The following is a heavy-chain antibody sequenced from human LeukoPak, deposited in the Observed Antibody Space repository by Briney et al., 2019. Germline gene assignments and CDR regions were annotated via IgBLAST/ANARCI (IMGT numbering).Heavy chain of an antibody. Sequence: ASVKVSCKASGSTFTSYYMHWVRQAPGQGLEWMGIINPSGGRTSYAQKFQGRGTMTRDTSTSTVYMELNSLRSEDTAVYYCARGHIAVAGNFDYWGQGTLVTVSS. V-gene: IGHV1-46*01. D-gene: IGHD6-19*01. J-gene: IGHJ4*02. CDR3: ARGHIAVAGNFDY. CDR1: GSTFTSYY. CDR2: INPSGGRT.